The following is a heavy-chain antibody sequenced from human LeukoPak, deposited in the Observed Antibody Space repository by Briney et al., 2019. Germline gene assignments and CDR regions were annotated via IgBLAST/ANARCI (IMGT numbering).Heavy chain of an antibody. CDR2: IGTASDT. V-gene: IGHV3-13*01. CDR3: ARGPPRGKYYYMDV. D-gene: IGHD1-1*01. Sequence: GGSLRLSCAASGFTFSSFDMHWVRQHTGQGLEWVSTIGTASDTYYPGSVEGRFTLSRDNAKNSLYLQMNSLTAGDTAVYYCARGPPRGKYYYMDVWGKGTTVTVSS. J-gene: IGHJ6*03. CDR1: GFTFSSFD.